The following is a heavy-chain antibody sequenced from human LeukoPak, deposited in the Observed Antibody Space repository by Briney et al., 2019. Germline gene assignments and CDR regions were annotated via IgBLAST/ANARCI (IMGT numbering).Heavy chain of an antibody. D-gene: IGHD6-13*01. CDR3: ARLTYSTSWYYFDF. Sequence: SETLSLTCIISGGSISTYYWSWIRQPPGKGLEWIGYVYSSGSTDYNPSLKSRVTISLDTSQNQFSLNVTSITTADTAVYYCARLTYSTSWYYFDFWGQGTLVTVSS. CDR2: VYSSGST. CDR1: GGSISTYY. V-gene: IGHV4-59*01. J-gene: IGHJ4*02.